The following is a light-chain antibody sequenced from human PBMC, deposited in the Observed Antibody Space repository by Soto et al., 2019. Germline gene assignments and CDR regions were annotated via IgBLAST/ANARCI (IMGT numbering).Light chain of an antibody. CDR1: SSDIGNYNY. J-gene: IGLJ1*01. CDR2: DVS. Sequence: QSALTQTRSVSGSPGQSVTISCTGSSSDIGNYNYVSWYQHHPGTAPKLIIYDVSSRPSGVSHRFSGSKSGNTASLTISGLQAEDEADYYCSSFSVASPLFGTGTKVTVL. CDR3: SSFSVASPL. V-gene: IGLV2-14*01.